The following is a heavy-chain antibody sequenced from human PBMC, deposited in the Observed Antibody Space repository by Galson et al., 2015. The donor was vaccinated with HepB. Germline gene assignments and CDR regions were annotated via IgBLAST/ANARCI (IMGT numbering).Heavy chain of an antibody. V-gene: IGHV3-23*01. CDR1: RFTFSSYD. Sequence: SLRLSCAASRFTFSSYDMNWVRQAPGKGLEWVSTISGNGGFIKYADSVKGRFTISRDNSKDTLFLQMNSLRAEDTARYYCAKSGNDRSGLYQRFESWDQGTLVSVSS. CDR2: ISGNGGFI. J-gene: IGHJ4*02. D-gene: IGHD3-22*01. CDR3: AKSGNDRSGLYQRFES.